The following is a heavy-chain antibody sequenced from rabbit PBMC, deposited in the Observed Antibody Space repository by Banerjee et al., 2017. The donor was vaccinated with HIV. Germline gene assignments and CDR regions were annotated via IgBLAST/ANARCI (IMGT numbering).Heavy chain of an antibody. Sequence: QSLEESGGGLVQPGGSLKLSCKASEFDFSIYAITWVRQAPGKGLEYIGYITYGGSAYYASWVNGRFTISRENTQNTLYLQLNSLTAADTATYFCARRLYDDFNLWGQGTLVTVS. CDR2: ITYGGSA. D-gene: IGHD2-1*01. CDR1: EFDFSIYA. CDR3: ARRLYDDFNL. V-gene: IGHV1S28*01. J-gene: IGHJ4*01.